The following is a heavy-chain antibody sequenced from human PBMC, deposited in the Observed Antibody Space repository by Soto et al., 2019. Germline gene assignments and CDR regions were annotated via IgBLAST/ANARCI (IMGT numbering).Heavy chain of an antibody. D-gene: IGHD2-8*01. J-gene: IGHJ4*02. V-gene: IGHV3-48*03. CDR3: ARATGYTNYGLDY. CDR2: ISGSSDTR. CDR1: GSTFSSYE. Sequence: LRLSCAASGSTFSSYEMHWVREAPGKGLEWVSYISGSSDTRYIADSVKGRFTISRDNAKNSLYLQMNSLRAEDTAVYYCARATGYTNYGLDYWGEGALVTVSS.